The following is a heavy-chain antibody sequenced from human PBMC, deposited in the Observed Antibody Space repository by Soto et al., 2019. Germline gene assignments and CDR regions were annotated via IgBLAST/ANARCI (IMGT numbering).Heavy chain of an antibody. V-gene: IGHV1-58*01. CDR1: GFTVAMSA. D-gene: IGHD3-16*01. CDR3: AADWVFDQYYGLGL. CDR2: IVVGSGNT. Sequence: SVKVASKASGFTVAMSAVHWVRQANGQRLEWIGWIVVGSGNTNFPQKFQERVTISRDMSTSTAYMELRSLRSEDTAVYYCAADWVFDQYYGLGLWGQGTTVTVSS. J-gene: IGHJ6*02.